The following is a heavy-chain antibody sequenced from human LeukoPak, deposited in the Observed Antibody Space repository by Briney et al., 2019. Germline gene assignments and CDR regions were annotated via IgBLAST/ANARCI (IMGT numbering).Heavy chain of an antibody. CDR2: ISSVITTV. CDR1: GFTFSTYG. J-gene: IGHJ4*02. CDR3: ARGTYYSDC. Sequence: GGPLRLSCAASGFTFSTYGMNRVRQAPGKGLEWVSYISSVITTVYYADSVKGRFTISRDNARNSLYLQMNSLRDEDTAVYYCARGTYYSDCWGQGTLVTVSS. V-gene: IGHV3-48*02.